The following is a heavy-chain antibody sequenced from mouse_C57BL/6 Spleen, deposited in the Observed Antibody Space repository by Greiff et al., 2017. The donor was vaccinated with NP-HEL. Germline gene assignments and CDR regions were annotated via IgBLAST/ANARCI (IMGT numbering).Heavy chain of an antibody. CDR2: ISSGSSTI. Sequence: EVMLVESGGGLVKPGGSLKLSCAASGFTFSDYGMHWVRQAPEKGLEWVAYISSGSSTIYYADTVKGRFTISRDNAKNTLFLQMTSLRSEDTAMYYCARNYYSNYYFDVWGTGTTVTVSS. V-gene: IGHV5-17*01. J-gene: IGHJ1*03. D-gene: IGHD2-5*01. CDR3: ARNYYSNYYFDV. CDR1: GFTFSDYG.